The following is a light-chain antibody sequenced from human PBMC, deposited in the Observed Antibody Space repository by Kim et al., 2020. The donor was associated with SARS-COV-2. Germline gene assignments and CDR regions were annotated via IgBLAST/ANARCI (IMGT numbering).Light chain of an antibody. J-gene: IGKJ4*01. CDR3: QQYNKWPLT. CDR2: GAS. Sequence: GSPWERATLSCRASLIVSSKLAWYQQKPDQAPRLLICGASARATGIPARISGSWTGRGFTLTISSMLSGVFADYYCQQYNKWPLTFGGGTKVDIK. V-gene: IGKV3-15*01. CDR1: LIVSSK.